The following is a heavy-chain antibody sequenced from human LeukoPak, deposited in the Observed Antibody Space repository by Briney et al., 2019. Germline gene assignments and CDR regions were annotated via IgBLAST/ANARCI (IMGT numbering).Heavy chain of an antibody. J-gene: IGHJ4*02. Sequence: GGSLRLSCAVSGFTFTKYAMTWVRQAPGEGLEWVSAISDSGGSTFYADSVKGRFTISRDNSKNTLYLQMNSLRAEDTAVYYCAKGGITMTDYYFDYWGQGILVTVSS. CDR3: AKGGITMTDYYFDY. V-gene: IGHV3-23*01. D-gene: IGHD1-14*01. CDR2: ISDSGGST. CDR1: GFTFTKYA.